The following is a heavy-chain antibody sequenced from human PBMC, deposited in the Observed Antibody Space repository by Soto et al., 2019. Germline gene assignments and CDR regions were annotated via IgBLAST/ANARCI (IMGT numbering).Heavy chain of an antibody. CDR2: INAGNGNT. CDR3: ARFSIPPRYNYYDSSGSHFDY. V-gene: IGHV1-3*01. Sequence: ASVKVSCKASGYTFTSYAMHWVRQAPGQRLEWMGWINAGNGNTKYSQKFQGRVTITRDTSASTAYMELSSLRSEDTAVYYCARFSIPPRYNYYDSSGSHFDYWGQGTLVTV. D-gene: IGHD3-22*01. CDR1: GYTFTSYA. J-gene: IGHJ4*02.